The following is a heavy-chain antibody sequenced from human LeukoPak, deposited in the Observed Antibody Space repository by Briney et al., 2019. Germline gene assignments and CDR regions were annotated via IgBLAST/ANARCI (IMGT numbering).Heavy chain of an antibody. J-gene: IGHJ3*02. CDR1: GGSISSYY. Sequence: PSETLSLTCTVSGGSISSYYWSWIRQPPGKGLEWVGYIYYSGSANYNPSLKRRVPIAVDTSKNQCSLKLSSVTAADTAVYYCARGYSGYDSRGEAFDIWGQGTMVTVSS. CDR3: ARGYSGYDSRGEAFDI. CDR2: IYYSGSA. V-gene: IGHV4-59*01. D-gene: IGHD5-12*01.